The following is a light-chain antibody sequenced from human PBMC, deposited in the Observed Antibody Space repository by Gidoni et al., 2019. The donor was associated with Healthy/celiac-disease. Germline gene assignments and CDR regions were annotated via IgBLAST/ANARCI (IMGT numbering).Light chain of an antibody. Sequence: QSALAQPASVSGSPGQSITISCTGTSSDVGGYNYVSWYQQHPGKAPKLLLYAVSDRPSGVSNRFSGSKSGNTASLTISGLQAEDEADYHCSSYTSSSTPYVFGTGTKVTVL. CDR3: SSYTSSSTPYV. CDR1: SSDVGGYNY. V-gene: IGLV2-14*03. CDR2: AVS. J-gene: IGLJ1*01.